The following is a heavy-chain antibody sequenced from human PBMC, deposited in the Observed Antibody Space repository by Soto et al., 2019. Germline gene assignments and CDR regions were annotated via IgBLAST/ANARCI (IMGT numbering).Heavy chain of an antibody. Sequence: GESLKISCQGSGYIFTTYWIGWVRQMPGKGLEWVAVIYPGHSDVRYSPSFQGQVTISADTSISTAYLQWSSLKASDTAMYYCATTPYNSDFYMYYWGPGTLVTGSS. J-gene: IGHJ4*02. D-gene: IGHD6-19*01. CDR2: IYPGHSDV. CDR1: GYIFTTYW. CDR3: ATTPYNSDFYMYY. V-gene: IGHV5-51*01.